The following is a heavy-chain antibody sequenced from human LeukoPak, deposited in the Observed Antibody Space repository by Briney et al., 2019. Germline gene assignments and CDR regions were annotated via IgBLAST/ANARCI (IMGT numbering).Heavy chain of an antibody. Sequence: GGSLRLSCAASGFTFSTYESNWGRQAPGKGLEWLSHISTSGSNIHYADSVKGRFTISIDNAKNSLYLQMNSLRVEDTAVYYCARDATTELGTVYMDVWGKGTTVTIS. D-gene: IGHD4-17*01. V-gene: IGHV3-48*03. CDR2: ISTSGSNI. CDR3: ARDATTELGTVYMDV. J-gene: IGHJ6*03. CDR1: GFTFSTYE.